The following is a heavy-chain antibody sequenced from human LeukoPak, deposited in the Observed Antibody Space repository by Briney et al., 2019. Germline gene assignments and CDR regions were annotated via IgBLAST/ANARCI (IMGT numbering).Heavy chain of an antibody. V-gene: IGHV1-18*01. CDR2: VSAYADNT. J-gene: IGHJ4*02. D-gene: IGHD2-15*01. CDR3: ARDCIGCHGFDY. Sequence: ASVKVSCKASGYTFTSYGISWARQAPGQGLEWMGWVSAYADNTNYVQKLQGRVTMTTDTSTSTAYMELRSLRSDDTAVYYCARDCIGCHGFDYWGQGTLVTVSS. CDR1: GYTFTSYG.